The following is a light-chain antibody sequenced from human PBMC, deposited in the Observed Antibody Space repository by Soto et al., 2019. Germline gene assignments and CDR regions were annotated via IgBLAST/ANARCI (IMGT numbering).Light chain of an antibody. CDR3: QQYNNWPFS. Sequence: EIVMTQSPPTLSVSPGERATLSCRASQSVSSNLAWYQQKPGQAPRLLIHDASTRATGIPARFSGGGSGTEFTLTISGLQSEDSAVYFCQQYNNWPFSFGQGTRLE. J-gene: IGKJ5*01. CDR1: QSVSSN. CDR2: DAS. V-gene: IGKV3-15*01.